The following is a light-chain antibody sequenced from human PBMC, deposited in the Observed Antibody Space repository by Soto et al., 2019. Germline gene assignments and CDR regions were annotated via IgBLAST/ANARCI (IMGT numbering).Light chain of an antibody. CDR3: QQRPNWPLT. V-gene: IGKV3-11*01. CDR1: QTISSH. J-gene: IGKJ4*01. Sequence: EIVLTQSPATLSLSPGEGATLSCRASQTISSHLAWYQQKPGQAPRLLMYDASNRATGVPARFSGSGSGTDFTLTISSLAPEDFAVYYCQQRPNWPLTFGGGTKVAIK. CDR2: DAS.